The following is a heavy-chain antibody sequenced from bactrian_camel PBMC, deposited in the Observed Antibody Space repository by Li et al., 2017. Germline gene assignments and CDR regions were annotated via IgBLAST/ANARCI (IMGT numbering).Heavy chain of an antibody. CDR3: AADPFPCGLKLATLYKY. CDR2: IRAGVDQR. V-gene: IGHV3S54*01. J-gene: IGHJ4*01. CDR1: SNRVRNDC. D-gene: IGHD1*01. Sequence: HVQLVESGGGSAQAGGSLTLSCSASSNRVRNDCTAWFRQAPGKEREKVAAIRAGVDQRYYIDSVKGRFTISRDTAKNTLSLKMNGLKPEDAAMYYCAADPFPCGLKLATLYKYWGQGTQVTVS.